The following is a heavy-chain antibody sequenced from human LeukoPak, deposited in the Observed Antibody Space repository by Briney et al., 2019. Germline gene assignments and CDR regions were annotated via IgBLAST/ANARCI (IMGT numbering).Heavy chain of an antibody. D-gene: IGHD2-21*01. V-gene: IGHV1-46*01. CDR2: INPSGGST. CDR3: ARSPRVMTAPKDY. CDR1: GYTFTSYY. Sequence: ASVKVSCKASGYTFTSYYMHWVRQAPGQGLEWMGIINPSGGSTSYAQKLQGRVTMTTDTSTSTAYMELRSLRSDDTAVYYCARSPRVMTAPKDYWGQGTLVTVSS. J-gene: IGHJ4*02.